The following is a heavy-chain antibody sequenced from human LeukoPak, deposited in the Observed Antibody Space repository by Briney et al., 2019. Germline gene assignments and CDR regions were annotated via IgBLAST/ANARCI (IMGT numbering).Heavy chain of an antibody. CDR3: ARNPLVEMAST. V-gene: IGHV4-39*07. CDR2: VFYSGST. Sequence: PSETLSLTCTVSGGSISINNYYWGWIRQPPGKGLEWIGSVFYSGSTYYNPSLKSRVTISVDTSKNQFSLKLTSVTAADTAVYYCARNPLVEMASTWGQGTLVTVSS. D-gene: IGHD5-24*01. J-gene: IGHJ5*02. CDR1: GGSISINNYY.